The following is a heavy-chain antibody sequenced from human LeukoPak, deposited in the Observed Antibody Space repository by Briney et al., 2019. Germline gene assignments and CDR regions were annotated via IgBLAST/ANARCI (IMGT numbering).Heavy chain of an antibody. CDR3: ARMYSSSPQFDY. CDR1: GFTFSSYS. D-gene: IGHD6-6*01. V-gene: IGHV3-21*01. J-gene: IGHJ4*02. CDR2: ISSSSSYI. Sequence: GGSLRLSCAASGFTFSSYSMNWVRQAPGKGLEWVSSISSSSSYIYYADSVKGRFTISRDNAKNSLYLQMNSLRAVDTAVYYCARMYSSSPQFDYWGQGTLVTVSS.